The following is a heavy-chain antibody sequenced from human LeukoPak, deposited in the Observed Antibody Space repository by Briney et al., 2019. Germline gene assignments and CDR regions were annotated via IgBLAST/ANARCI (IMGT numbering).Heavy chain of an antibody. CDR2: IYYSGST. J-gene: IGHJ4*02. CDR3: ARGGYCSGGSCYSSRYY. Sequence: PSETLSLTCTVSGGSFSSGSYYWSWIRQPPGKGLEWIGYIYYSGSTNYNPSLKSRVTISVDTSKNQFSLKLSSVTAADTAVYYCARGGYCSGGSCYSSRYYWGQGTLVTVSS. CDR1: GGSFSSGSYY. V-gene: IGHV4-61*01. D-gene: IGHD2-15*01.